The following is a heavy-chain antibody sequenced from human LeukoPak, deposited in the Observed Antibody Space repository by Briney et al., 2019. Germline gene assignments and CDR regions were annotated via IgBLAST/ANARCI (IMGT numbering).Heavy chain of an antibody. J-gene: IGHJ6*03. CDR2: ISADNGNT. V-gene: IGHV1-18*01. CDR3: ARSAHYYYYMDV. Sequence: ASVKVSCKASGYSFASYGISWVRQAPGQGLECMGWISADNGNTNYAQKFQDRVTMTTDTSTSTAYMELRSLRSDDTAVYYCARSAHYYYYMDVWGKGTTVTVSS. CDR1: GYSFASYG.